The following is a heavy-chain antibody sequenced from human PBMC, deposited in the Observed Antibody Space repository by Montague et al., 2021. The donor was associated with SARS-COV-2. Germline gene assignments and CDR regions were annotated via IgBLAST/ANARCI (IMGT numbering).Heavy chain of an antibody. CDR3: ASDFSVVAADYGMDV. J-gene: IGHJ6*02. Sequence: SETLSLTCAVYGGSFSGYYCSWIRHPPGKGREWSGEINHSGSTNYNPSLKSRVTISVDTSKYQFSLKLSSVTAADTAVYYCASDFSVVAADYGMDVWGQGTTVTVSS. CDR2: INHSGST. D-gene: IGHD2-15*01. V-gene: IGHV4-34*01. CDR1: GGSFSGYY.